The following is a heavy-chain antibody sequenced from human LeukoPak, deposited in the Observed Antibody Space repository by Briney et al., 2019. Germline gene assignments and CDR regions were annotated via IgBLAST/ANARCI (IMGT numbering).Heavy chain of an antibody. CDR3: ARGRGGSPE. CDR2: IHYDGST. Sequence: SETLSLTCTVSGVSISSYHWSWIRQAPGKGLEWIGYIHYDGSTDYNPSPKSRVTISVDTSKNKFSLKLSSVTAADTAVYYCARGRGGSPEWGQGTMVTVSS. CDR1: GVSISSYH. J-gene: IGHJ3*01. D-gene: IGHD4-23*01. V-gene: IGHV4-59*12.